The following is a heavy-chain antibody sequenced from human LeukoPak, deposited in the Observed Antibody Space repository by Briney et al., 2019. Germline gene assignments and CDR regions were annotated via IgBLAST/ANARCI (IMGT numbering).Heavy chain of an antibody. CDR3: ARDQYDTWSRRGNFDS. J-gene: IGHJ4*02. Sequence: GGSLRLSCVASGFTFGKYWMSWVRQAPGKGLEWVANIKLDGSEKNYVDSVKGRFTISRDNTKNSLYLRMNNLRAEDTAVFYCARDQYDTWSRRGNFDSWGQGTLVIVSS. CDR2: IKLDGSEK. V-gene: IGHV3-7*03. D-gene: IGHD3-3*01. CDR1: GFTFGKYW.